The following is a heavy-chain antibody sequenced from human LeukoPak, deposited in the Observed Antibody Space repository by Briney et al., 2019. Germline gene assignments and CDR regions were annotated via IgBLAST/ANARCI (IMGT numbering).Heavy chain of an antibody. Sequence: SETLSLTCAVYGGSFSGYYWSWIRQPPGKGLEWIGEINHSGSTNYNPSLKSRATISVDTSKNQFSLKLSSVTAADTAVYYCARGRIAAAGIAGWFDPWGQGTLVTVSS. V-gene: IGHV4-34*01. CDR3: ARGRIAAAGIAGWFDP. J-gene: IGHJ5*02. D-gene: IGHD6-13*01. CDR1: GGSFSGYY. CDR2: INHSGST.